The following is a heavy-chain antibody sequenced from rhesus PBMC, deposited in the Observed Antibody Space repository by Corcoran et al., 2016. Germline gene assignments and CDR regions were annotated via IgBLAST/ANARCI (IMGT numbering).Heavy chain of an antibody. CDR2: ISWDDDK. D-gene: IGHD1-1*01. CDR1: GFSLTTSGMG. V-gene: IGHV2-174*01. CDR3: ARGSRGGYSWNYRDYFDY. J-gene: IGHJ4*01. Sequence: QVTLKESGPALVKPTQTLTLTCTFSGFSLTTSGMGVGWIRQPPGKALEWLALISWDDDKRYSTSLRSKLTITQDTSKNQIVLTMTNMDPEDTATYYCARGSRGGYSWNYRDYFDYWSQGVLVTVSS.